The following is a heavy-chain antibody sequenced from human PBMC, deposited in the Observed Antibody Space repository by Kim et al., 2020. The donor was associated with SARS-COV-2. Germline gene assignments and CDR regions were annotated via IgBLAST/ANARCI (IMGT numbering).Heavy chain of an antibody. CDR2: TYYRSKWYN. J-gene: IGHJ4*02. CDR3: ARRSISADGIFGY. D-gene: IGHD6-13*01. CDR1: GDSVSSNSAT. V-gene: IGHV6-1*01. Sequence: SQTLSLTCAISGDSVSSNSATWNWIRQSPSRGLEWLGRTYYRSKWYNDYALSVKSRITINPDTSKNQFSLQLNSVTPEDTAVYFCARRSISADGIFGYWGQGSLVTVSS.